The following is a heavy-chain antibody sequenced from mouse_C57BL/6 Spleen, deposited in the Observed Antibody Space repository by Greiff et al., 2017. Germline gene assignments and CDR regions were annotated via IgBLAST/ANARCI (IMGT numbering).Heavy chain of an antibody. CDR3: ARSEVYDGPYAMDY. Sequence: QVQLQQSGAELARPGASVKLSCKASGYTFTSYGISWVKQRTGQGLEWIGEIYPRSGNTYYNEKFKGKATLTADKSSSTAYMELRSLISEDSAVYFCARSEVYDGPYAMDYWGQGTSVTVSS. V-gene: IGHV1-81*01. D-gene: IGHD2-3*01. J-gene: IGHJ4*01. CDR1: GYTFTSYG. CDR2: IYPRSGNT.